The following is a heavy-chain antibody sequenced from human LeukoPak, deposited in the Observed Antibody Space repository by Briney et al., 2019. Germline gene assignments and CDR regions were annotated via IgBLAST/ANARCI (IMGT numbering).Heavy chain of an antibody. Sequence: GASVKVSCKASGYTFTSYGISWVRQAPGQGLEWMGWISAYNGNTNYAQKLQGRVTMTTDTSTSTAYMELRSLRSDDTAVYYCARDKPYCSGGSCYSPYNWFDPWGQGTLVTVSS. CDR2: ISAYNGNT. D-gene: IGHD2-15*01. J-gene: IGHJ5*02. V-gene: IGHV1-18*01. CDR3: ARDKPYCSGGSCYSPYNWFDP. CDR1: GYTFTSYG.